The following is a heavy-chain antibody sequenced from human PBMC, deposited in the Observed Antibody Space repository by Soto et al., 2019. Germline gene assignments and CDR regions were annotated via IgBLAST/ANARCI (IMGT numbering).Heavy chain of an antibody. J-gene: IGHJ4*02. Sequence: ASVKVSCKASGGTFSSYAISWVRQAPGQGLEWMGRIIPILGIANYAQKFQGRVTITADKSTSTAYMELSSLRSEDTAVYYCATSSGCSGGSCYFDYWGQGTPVTVSS. CDR3: ATSSGCSGGSCYFDY. CDR1: GGTFSSYA. D-gene: IGHD2-15*01. CDR2: IIPILGIA. V-gene: IGHV1-69*04.